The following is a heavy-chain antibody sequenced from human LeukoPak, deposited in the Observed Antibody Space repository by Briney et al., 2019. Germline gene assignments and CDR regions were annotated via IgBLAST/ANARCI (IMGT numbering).Heavy chain of an antibody. CDR2: ISGSGGST. J-gene: IGHJ4*02. Sequence: GGSLRLSCAASGFTFSSYAMSWVRQAPGKGLERVSAISGSGGSTYYADSVKGRFTISRDNAKNSAFLQMNSVRAEDTAVYYCARDLDTGNYFFAYWGQGTPVIVSS. V-gene: IGHV3-23*01. CDR3: ARDLDTGNYFFAY. CDR1: GFTFSSYA. D-gene: IGHD3-9*01.